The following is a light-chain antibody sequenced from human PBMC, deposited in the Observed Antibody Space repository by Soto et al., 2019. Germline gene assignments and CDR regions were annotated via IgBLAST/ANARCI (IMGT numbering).Light chain of an antibody. CDR3: QHPEDWPLT. J-gene: IGKJ4*01. CDR2: DAS. V-gene: IGKV3-11*01. CDR1: QSVSTY. Sequence: EIVLTQSPATLSLSPGERATLSCRASQSVSTYLAWYQQKPDQAPRLLIYDASKRATGIPARFSGGGSGTDFTLTISSLEPEDFAVYYCQHPEDWPLTFGGGTKVEIK.